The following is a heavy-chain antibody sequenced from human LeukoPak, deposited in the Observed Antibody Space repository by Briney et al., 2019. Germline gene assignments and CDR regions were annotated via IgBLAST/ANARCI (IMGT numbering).Heavy chain of an antibody. D-gene: IGHD5-24*01. CDR3: ARVSGDGYNSFDY. V-gene: IGHV3-48*01. CDR1: GFTFSTYF. CDR2: ISSSSSPI. Sequence: GGALRLSCAASGFTFSTYFMGWVRQAPGKGLEWVSYISSSSSPIYYADSVKGRFTISRDNAKNSLYLQMNSLRAEDTAVYYCARVSGDGYNSFDYWGQGTLVTVSS. J-gene: IGHJ4*02.